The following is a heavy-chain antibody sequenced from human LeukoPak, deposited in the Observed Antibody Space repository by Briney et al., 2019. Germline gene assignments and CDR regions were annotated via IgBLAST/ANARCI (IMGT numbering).Heavy chain of an antibody. J-gene: IGHJ4*02. V-gene: IGHV1-2*02. Sequence: ASVKVSCTASGYTFTGYYMHWVRQAPGQGLEWMGWINPNSGGTNYAQKFQGRVTMTRDTSISTAYMELSRLRSDDTAVYYCAREGYYYDSSGFDYWGQGTLVTVSS. D-gene: IGHD3-22*01. CDR2: INPNSGGT. CDR3: AREGYYYDSSGFDY. CDR1: GYTFTGYY.